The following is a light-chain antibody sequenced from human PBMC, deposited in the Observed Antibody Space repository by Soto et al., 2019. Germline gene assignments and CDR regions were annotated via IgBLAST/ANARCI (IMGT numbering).Light chain of an antibody. J-gene: IGKJ2*01. CDR2: DAS. Sequence: DIQMTQSPSTVSASVGDGVTISCRASQSISTWLAWYQQKPGKAPNLLISDASTLESGGPSRFSGSGSGTEFTLTISSLQPDDSATYYCQQYNSYPYTFGQGTKLEIK. CDR1: QSISTW. V-gene: IGKV1-5*01. CDR3: QQYNSYPYT.